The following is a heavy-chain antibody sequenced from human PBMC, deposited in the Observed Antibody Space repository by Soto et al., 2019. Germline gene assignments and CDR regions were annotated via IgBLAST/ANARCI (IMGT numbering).Heavy chain of an antibody. CDR1: GGSISSTTHY. V-gene: IGHV4-39*01. D-gene: IGHD3-22*01. CDR3: ARRKGYDSSSYYFDY. J-gene: IGHJ4*02. CDR2: VYYNGNM. Sequence: PSETLSLTCTVSGGSISSTTHYWGWIRQPPGKGLEWIGSVYYNGNMYYNPSLKSRVTMSVDTSKNQFSLDLRSVTAADTAVYYCARRKGYDSSSYYFDYWGQGILVTAPQ.